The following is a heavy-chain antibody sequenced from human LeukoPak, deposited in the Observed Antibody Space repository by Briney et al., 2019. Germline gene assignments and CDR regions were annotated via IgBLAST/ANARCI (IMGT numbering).Heavy chain of an antibody. Sequence: GGSLRLSCAASGFTVSSYYMTWVRQAPGKGLEWVANIKHDGGEKYYVDSVKGRFTISRDNAKNSLYLQMNSLRAEDTAVYYCARQPLFPHRFDPWGQGTLVTVSS. CDR1: GFTVSSYY. V-gene: IGHV3-7*04. CDR3: ARQPLFPHRFDP. J-gene: IGHJ5*02. CDR2: IKHDGGEK.